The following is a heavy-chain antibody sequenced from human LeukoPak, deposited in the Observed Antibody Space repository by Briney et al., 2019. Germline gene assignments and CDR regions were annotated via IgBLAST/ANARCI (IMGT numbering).Heavy chain of an antibody. J-gene: IGHJ1*01. D-gene: IGHD6-19*01. CDR2: SSGSGGST. CDR1: GFTFSSYA. CDR3: ATDPTVAGTSEYFQH. Sequence: GGSLRLSCGASGFTFSSYAMSWVRPAQGKRLAWPPVSSGSGGSTYYADSVKGRCTISRDNSKNTLYLEMNSLRAEDTAVYYCATDPTVAGTSEYFQHWGQGTLVTVSS. V-gene: IGHV3-23*01.